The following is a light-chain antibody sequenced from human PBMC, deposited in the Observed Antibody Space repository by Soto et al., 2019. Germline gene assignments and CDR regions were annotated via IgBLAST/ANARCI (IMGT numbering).Light chain of an antibody. CDR3: QTWGTGIHVV. V-gene: IGLV4-69*01. J-gene: IGLJ2*01. CDR2: LDSDGSH. Sequence: LVLTQSPSASASLGASVKLTCTLSSGHRSYAIAWPQQQPEKGPRYLMKLDSDGSHTKGDAIPDRFSGSSSGAERYLTISSLQSEDEADYYCQTWGTGIHVVFGGGTKLTVL. CDR1: SGHRSYA.